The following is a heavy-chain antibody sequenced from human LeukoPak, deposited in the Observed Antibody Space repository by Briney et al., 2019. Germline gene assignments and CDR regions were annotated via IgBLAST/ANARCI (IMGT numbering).Heavy chain of an antibody. CDR1: GFTFSSYW. CDR2: IKQDGSEK. J-gene: IGHJ4*02. V-gene: IGHV3-7*03. Sequence: GGSLRLSCAASGFTFSSYWMSWVRQAPGKGLEWVANIKQDGSEKYYVDSVKGRFTISRDNAKNTLYLQMNSLRAEDTAVYYCATSLIVVVPAAIGKASDYWGQGTLVTVSS. D-gene: IGHD2-2*01. CDR3: ATSLIVVVPAAIGKASDY.